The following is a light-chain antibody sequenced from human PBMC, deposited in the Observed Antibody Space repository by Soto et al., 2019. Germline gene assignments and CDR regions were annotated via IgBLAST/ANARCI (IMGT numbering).Light chain of an antibody. CDR3: CSYAGSSTYV. CDR1: SSDVGSYNL. Sequence: QSVLTQPASVSGSPGQSITISCTGTSSDVGSYNLVSWCQQHPGKAPKLIIYEVSKRPSGVSNRFSGSKSGNTASLTISGLQAEDEADYYCCSYAGSSTYVFGTGTKVTVL. CDR2: EVS. J-gene: IGLJ1*01. V-gene: IGLV2-23*02.